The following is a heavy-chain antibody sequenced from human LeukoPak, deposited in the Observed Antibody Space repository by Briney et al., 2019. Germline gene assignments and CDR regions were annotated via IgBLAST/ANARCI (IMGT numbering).Heavy chain of an antibody. Sequence: PSETLSLTCTVSGGSISSNGYYWGWIRQSPGEGLEWIGNIYYSGITYYNASLKSRVTISVDTSKNQFSLKVRSVTAADTAVYYCARHMRAFDYWGQGTLVTVSS. V-gene: IGHV4-39*01. CDR3: ARHMRAFDY. CDR1: GGSISSNGYY. J-gene: IGHJ4*02. CDR2: IYYSGIT.